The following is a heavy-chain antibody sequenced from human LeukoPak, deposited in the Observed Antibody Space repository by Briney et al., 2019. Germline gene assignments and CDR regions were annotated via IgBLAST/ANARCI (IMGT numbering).Heavy chain of an antibody. Sequence: GGSLRLSCAASGFTFSSYEINWVRQAPGKGLEWVSYISSSGGTIYYADSVKGRFTISRDNAKNPLYLQMNSLRAEDTAVYYCARVDYGWYFDLWGRGTLVTVSS. CDR2: ISSSGGTI. J-gene: IGHJ2*01. CDR1: GFTFSSYE. D-gene: IGHD4/OR15-4a*01. V-gene: IGHV3-48*03. CDR3: ARVDYGWYFDL.